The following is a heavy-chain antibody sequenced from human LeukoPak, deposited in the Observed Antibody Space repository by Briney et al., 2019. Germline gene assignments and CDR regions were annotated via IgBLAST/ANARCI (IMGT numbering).Heavy chain of an antibody. CDR1: GYTFTSNY. CDR3: ARGPPSAVTGALDSKMDY. V-gene: IGHV1-46*01. D-gene: IGHD6-19*01. J-gene: IGHJ4*02. Sequence: ASVKVSCKAFGYTFTSNYMHWVRQAPGQGPEWMGVISPSGGSTTYAQKFQGRVTLTRDMSTSTDYLELSSLRSEDTAVYYCARGPPSAVTGALDSKMDYWGQGTLVTVSS. CDR2: ISPSGGST.